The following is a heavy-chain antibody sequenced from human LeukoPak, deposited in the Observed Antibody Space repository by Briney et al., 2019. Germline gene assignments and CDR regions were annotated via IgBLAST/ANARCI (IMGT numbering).Heavy chain of an antibody. CDR3: ARHNYDFDFDS. J-gene: IGHJ4*02. Sequence: ASVKVSCKASGYTFSDYYIHWVRQAPGLGLEWMGWISPKSGGTNYAQNFQGRVTMTRDTSINTAYMELSRLRPDDTAVYYCARHNYDFDFDSWSQGALVTVSS. D-gene: IGHD3-3*01. CDR2: ISPKSGGT. V-gene: IGHV1-2*02. CDR1: GYTFSDYY.